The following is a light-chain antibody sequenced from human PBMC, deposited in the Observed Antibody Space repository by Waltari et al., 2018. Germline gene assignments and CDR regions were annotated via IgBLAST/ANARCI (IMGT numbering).Light chain of an antibody. CDR2: DAS. CDR1: QSVNTY. J-gene: IGKJ1*01. V-gene: IGKV3-11*01. Sequence: EIVLTQSPATLSLSPGDRATPSCRASQSVNTYLGWYQQKPGQAPRLLIYDASTRATGIPARFSGSGSGTDFTLTISSLEPEDFATYYCQQRNNWPGGTFGPGTRVEVK. CDR3: QQRNNWPGGT.